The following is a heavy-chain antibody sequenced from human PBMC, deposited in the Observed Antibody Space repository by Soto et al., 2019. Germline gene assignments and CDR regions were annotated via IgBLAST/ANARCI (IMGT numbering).Heavy chain of an antibody. CDR3: KSGVVPINS. J-gene: IGHJ4*02. CDR2: LYSNGSA. V-gene: IGHV3-53*01. Sequence: GGSLRLSCAASGFTVRSNYMTWVRQAPGKGLEWVSVLYSNGSAYYADSVRGRFSISRDNSKNTLYLQMDRLRAEDTAIYYCKSGVVPINSWGQGTQVTVSS. D-gene: IGHD3-16*01. CDR1: GFTVRSNY.